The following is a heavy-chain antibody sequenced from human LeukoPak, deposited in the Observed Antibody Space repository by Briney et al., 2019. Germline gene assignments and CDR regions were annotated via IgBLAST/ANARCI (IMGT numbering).Heavy chain of an antibody. Sequence: ASVKVSCKASGYMFDTFGISWVRQAPGQGLEWMGWISGYNARTNCAQKVKGRVTMTTDTSTSTVYMELRNLRSDDTAKYYCARDYYESSGSTFDTFDIWGQGTMVIVSS. J-gene: IGHJ3*02. D-gene: IGHD3-22*01. CDR1: GYMFDTFG. V-gene: IGHV1-18*01. CDR2: ISGYNART. CDR3: ARDYYESSGSTFDTFDI.